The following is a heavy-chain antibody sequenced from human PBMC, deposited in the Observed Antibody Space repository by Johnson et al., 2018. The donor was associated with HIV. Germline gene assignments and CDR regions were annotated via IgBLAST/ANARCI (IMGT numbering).Heavy chain of an antibody. D-gene: IGHD3-16*01. J-gene: IGHJ3*02. V-gene: IGHV3-30-3*01. CDR2: ISYDGSNK. CDR1: GFTFSSYA. Sequence: QEQLVESGGGVVQPGRSLRLSCVASGFTFSSYAIHWVHQAPGKGLEWVAVISYDGSNKYYADSVKGRFTISRDNSKNTLYLQMNSLRAEDTAVYYCARGPGGSAFDIWGQGTLVTVSS. CDR3: ARGPGGSAFDI.